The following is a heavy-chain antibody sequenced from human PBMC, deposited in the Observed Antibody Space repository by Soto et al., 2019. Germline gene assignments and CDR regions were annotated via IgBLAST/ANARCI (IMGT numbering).Heavy chain of an antibody. J-gene: IGHJ4*02. CDR2: IWYDGSNK. V-gene: IGHV3-33*01. D-gene: IGHD6-19*01. CDR1: GFTFSSYG. CDR3: ARDSRVRDSSGWYENDY. Sequence: GGSLRLSCAASGFTFSSYGMHWVRQAPGKGLEWVAVIWYDGSNKYYADSVKGRFTISRDNSKNTLYLQMNSLRAEDTAVYYCARDSRVRDSSGWYENDYWGQGTLVTVSS.